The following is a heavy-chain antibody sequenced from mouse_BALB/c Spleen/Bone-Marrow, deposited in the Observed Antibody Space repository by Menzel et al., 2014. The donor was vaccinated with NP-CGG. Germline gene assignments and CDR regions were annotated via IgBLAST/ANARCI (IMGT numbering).Heavy chain of an antibody. CDR1: GYNFTSYW. V-gene: IGHV1-7*01. D-gene: IGHD1-1*01. CDR2: INPSTGYT. CDR3: AREYYGSSGYFDV. J-gene: IGHJ1*01. Sequence: QVQLQQSGAELAKPGASVKMSCKSSGYNFTSYWMHWVKQRPGQGLEWIGYINPSTGYTEYNQKFKDKATLTADKSSSTAYMQLSSLTSEDSAVYYCAREYYGSSGYFDVWGAGTTVTVSS.